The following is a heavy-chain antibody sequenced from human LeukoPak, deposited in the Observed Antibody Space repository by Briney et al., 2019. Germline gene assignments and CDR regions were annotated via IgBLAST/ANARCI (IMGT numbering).Heavy chain of an antibody. J-gene: IGHJ4*02. D-gene: IGHD1-26*01. CDR3: ARDLIVGATGDY. CDR1: GFTFSSYA. V-gene: IGHV3-30-3*01. CDR2: ISYDGSNK. Sequence: PGGSLRLSCAASGFTFSSYAMHWVRQAPGKGLEWVAVISYDGSNKYYADSVKGRFTISRDNSKNTLYLQMNSLRAEDTAVYYCARDLIVGATGDYWGQGTLVTVSS.